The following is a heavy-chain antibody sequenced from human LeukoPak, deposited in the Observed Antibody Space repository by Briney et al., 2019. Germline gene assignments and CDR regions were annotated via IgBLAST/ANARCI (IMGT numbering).Heavy chain of an antibody. CDR3: ARIVGARQNWFDP. J-gene: IGHJ5*02. CDR2: ISWNSGSI. D-gene: IGHD1-26*01. Sequence: GRSLRLSCAASGFTFDDYAMHWVRHAPGKGLEWVSGISWNSGSIGYADSVEGRFTISRDNAKNSLYLQMNSLRAEDTALYYCARIVGARQNWFDPWGQGTLVTVSS. V-gene: IGHV3-9*01. CDR1: GFTFDDYA.